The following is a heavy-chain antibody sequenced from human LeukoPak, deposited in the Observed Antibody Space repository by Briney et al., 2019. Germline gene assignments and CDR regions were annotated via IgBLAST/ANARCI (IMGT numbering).Heavy chain of an antibody. V-gene: IGHV3-30*04. D-gene: IGHD3-22*01. CDR1: GFSFSGYA. CDR3: ARQEARNYYYEGLDY. CDR2: ISYNGGRK. J-gene: IGHJ4*02. Sequence: PGRPLRLSCVASGFSFSGYAIHWVRQAPGKGLEWVALISYNGGRKDYADSVKGRFTIDRDNSKNTVYLHMNSLRPDDTAIYFCARQEARNYYYEGLDYWGQGNLVTVSS.